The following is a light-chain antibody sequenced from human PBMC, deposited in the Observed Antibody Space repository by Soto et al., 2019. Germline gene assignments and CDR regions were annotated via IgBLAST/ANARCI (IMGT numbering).Light chain of an antibody. CDR2: DAS. Sequence: AIQLTQSPSSLSASVGDRVTITCRVSQGISSALAWYQQKPGKAPKLLIYDASSLESGVPSRFSGSGSGTDFTLTISSLQPEDFAIYYCQQFNSYPPYTFGQGTKLEIK. V-gene: IGKV1-13*02. CDR3: QQFNSYPPYT. CDR1: QGISSA. J-gene: IGKJ2*01.